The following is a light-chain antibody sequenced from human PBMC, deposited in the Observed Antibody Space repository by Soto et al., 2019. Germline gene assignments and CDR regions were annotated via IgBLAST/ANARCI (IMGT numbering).Light chain of an antibody. CDR1: QSVTSSH. CDR2: DTS. V-gene: IGKV3-20*01. J-gene: IGKJ2*01. Sequence: EIVLTQSPGTLSLSPGERATLSCRASQSVTSSHLAWYQQKPVQAPRLLIYDTSRRATGIPDRFSGSASGTDFTLTVSRLEPEDFAVYYCQHYGGSPLYTFGQGTKMEIK. CDR3: QHYGGSPLYT.